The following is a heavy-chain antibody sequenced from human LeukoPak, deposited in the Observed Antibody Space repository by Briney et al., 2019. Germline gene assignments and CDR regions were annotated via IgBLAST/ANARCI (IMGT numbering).Heavy chain of an antibody. J-gene: IGHJ6*03. CDR3: ARPRRNYYYMDV. D-gene: IGHD1-14*01. V-gene: IGHV4-39*01. CDR1: GGSISSSSYY. CDR2: IFYSGST. Sequence: KSSETLSLTCTVSGGSISSSSYYWGWIRQPPGKGLEWIGSIFYSGSTYYNPSLKSRVTISVDTSKNQFSLKLSSVTAADTAVYYCARPRRNYYYMDVWGKGTTVTVSS.